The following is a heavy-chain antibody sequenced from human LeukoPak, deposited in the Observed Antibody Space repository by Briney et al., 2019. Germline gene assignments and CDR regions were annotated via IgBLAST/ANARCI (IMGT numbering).Heavy chain of an antibody. D-gene: IGHD5-12*01. V-gene: IGHV3-23*01. Sequence: GGSLRLSCAASGFTFSSYAMSWVRQAPGKGLQWVSTISGSGGGTYYTDSVKGRFTISRDKSKNTLYLQMNSLRADDTAIYYCATYDPTDYWGQGSLVTVSS. CDR3: ATYDPTDY. CDR2: ISGSGGGT. CDR1: GFTFSSYA. J-gene: IGHJ4*02.